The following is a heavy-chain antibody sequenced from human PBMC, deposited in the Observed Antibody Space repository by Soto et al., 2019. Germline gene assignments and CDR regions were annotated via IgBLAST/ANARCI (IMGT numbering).Heavy chain of an antibody. CDR3: ARANYFESSSPFDY. J-gene: IGHJ4*02. V-gene: IGHV4-31*03. Sequence: SETLSLTCTVSGGSISSGGYYWSWIRQHPGKGLEWIGYIYYSGSTYYNPSLKSRVTISVDTSKNQFSLKVSSVTAADTAVYYCARANYFESSSPFDYWDPGTLGTVSS. D-gene: IGHD3-22*01. CDR2: IYYSGST. CDR1: GGSISSGGYY.